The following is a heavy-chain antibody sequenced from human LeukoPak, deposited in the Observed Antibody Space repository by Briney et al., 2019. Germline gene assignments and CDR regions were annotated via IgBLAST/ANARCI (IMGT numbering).Heavy chain of an antibody. Sequence: GGSLRLSCAASGFTFSGYEMNWVRQAPGKGLEWVSYISSSGSTIYYADSVKGRFTISRDNAKNSLYLQMNSLRAEDTAVYYCANPRPHDAFDIWGQGTMVTVSS. V-gene: IGHV3-48*03. CDR2: ISSSGSTI. CDR3: ANPRPHDAFDI. J-gene: IGHJ3*02. CDR1: GFTFSGYE.